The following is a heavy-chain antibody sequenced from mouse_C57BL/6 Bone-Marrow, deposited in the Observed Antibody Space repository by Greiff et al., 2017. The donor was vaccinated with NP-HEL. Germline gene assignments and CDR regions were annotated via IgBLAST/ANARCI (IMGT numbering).Heavy chain of an antibody. CDR3: VRQNDYDRAWFAY. CDR2: IRSKSNNYAT. V-gene: IGHV10-1*01. Sequence: EAGGGLVQPKGSLKLSCAASGFSFNTYAMNWVRQAPGKGLEWVARIRSKSNNYATYYADSVKDRFTISRDDSESMLYLQMNNLKTEDTAMYYCVRQNDYDRAWFAYWGQGTLVTVSA. J-gene: IGHJ3*01. CDR1: GFSFNTYA. D-gene: IGHD2-4*01.